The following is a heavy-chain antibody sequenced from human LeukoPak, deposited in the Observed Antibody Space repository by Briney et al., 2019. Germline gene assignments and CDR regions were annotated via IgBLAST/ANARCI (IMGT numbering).Heavy chain of an antibody. CDR2: IYYSGTT. Sequence: PSETLSLTCTVSGGSISSGDYYWSWIRQPPGKGLEWIGYIYYSGTTYYTPSLKTRVTISIDTSKNQFSLKLSPVTAADTAVYYCARVEVAVVAAAQTPKYGMDVWGQGTTVTVSS. CDR1: GGSISSGDYY. V-gene: IGHV4-30-4*01. D-gene: IGHD2-21*02. CDR3: ARVEVAVVAAAQTPKYGMDV. J-gene: IGHJ6*02.